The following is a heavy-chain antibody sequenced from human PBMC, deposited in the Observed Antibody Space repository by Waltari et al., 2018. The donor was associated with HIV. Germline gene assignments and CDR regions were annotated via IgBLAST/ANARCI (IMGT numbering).Heavy chain of an antibody. D-gene: IGHD3-22*01. J-gene: IGHJ4*02. V-gene: IGHV3-53*01. CDR2: IYSNATT. CDR3: ATVLVRTSWVITTAPFDY. Sequence: EVQLVESGGGLIQSGGSLRLACAASGFASINNYMYWVLQAPGKGLDWVSLIYSNATTYYADSVKGRFTISRDNSKNTLYLQMNSLRADDTAVYFCATVLVRTSWVITTAPFDYWGQGTLVTVSS. CDR1: GFASINNY.